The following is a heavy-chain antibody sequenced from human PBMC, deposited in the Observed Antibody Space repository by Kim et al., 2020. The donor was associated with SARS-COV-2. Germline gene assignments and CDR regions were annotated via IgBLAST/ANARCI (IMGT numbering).Heavy chain of an antibody. J-gene: IGHJ4*02. CDR1: GYTFTSYA. V-gene: IGHV1-3*01. Sequence: ASVKVSCKASGYTFTSYAMHWVRQAPGQRLEWMGWINAGNGNTKYSQKFQGRVTITRDTSASTAYMDLSSLRSEDTAVYYCATGEVLQWLGVGYWGQGTLVTVSS. CDR2: INAGNGNT. D-gene: IGHD6-19*01. CDR3: ATGEVLQWLGVGY.